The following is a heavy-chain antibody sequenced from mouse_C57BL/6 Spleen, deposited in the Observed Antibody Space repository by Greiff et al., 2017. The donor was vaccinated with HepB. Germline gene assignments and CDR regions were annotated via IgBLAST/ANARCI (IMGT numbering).Heavy chain of an antibody. J-gene: IGHJ3*01. D-gene: IGHD3-2*02. CDR3: ARGDSSGYGGFAY. CDR1: GYAFSSSW. V-gene: IGHV1-82*01. CDR2: IYPGDGDT. Sequence: VQLPQSGPELVKPGASVKISCKASGYAFSSSWMNWVKQRPGKGLEWIGRIYPGDGDTNYNGKFKGKATLTADKSSSTAYMQLSSLTSEDSAVYFCARGDSSGYGGFAYWGQGTLVTVSA.